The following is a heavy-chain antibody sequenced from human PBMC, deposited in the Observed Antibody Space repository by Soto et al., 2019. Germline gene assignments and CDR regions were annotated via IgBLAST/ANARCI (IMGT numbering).Heavy chain of an antibody. D-gene: IGHD6-6*01. CDR2: IYWNGDK. J-gene: IGHJ5*02. V-gene: IGHV2-5*01. CDR3: AHKGQLVGDWFDP. Sequence: QITLKESGPTLVKPTQTLTLTCTFSGFSLSTVGVGVGWIRQPPGKALQWLALIYWNGDKYYSPSLTNRLTITKDTSKNQVVLTMTDMDPVDAGTFFCAHKGQLVGDWFDPWGKGTLVTVSS. CDR1: GFSLSTVGVG.